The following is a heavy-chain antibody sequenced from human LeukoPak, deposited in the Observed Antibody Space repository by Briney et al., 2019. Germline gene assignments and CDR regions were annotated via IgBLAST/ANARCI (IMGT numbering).Heavy chain of an antibody. CDR1: GFTFSSYG. V-gene: IGHV3-33*01. Sequence: PGRSLRLSCAASGFTFSSYGMHWVRQAPGKGLEWVAVIWYDGSNKYYADSVKGRFTISRDNSKNTLYLQMNSLRAEDTAVYYCARAHSSGWSAPYYYGMDVWGQGTTVTVS. D-gene: IGHD6-19*01. J-gene: IGHJ6*02. CDR2: IWYDGSNK. CDR3: ARAHSSGWSAPYYYGMDV.